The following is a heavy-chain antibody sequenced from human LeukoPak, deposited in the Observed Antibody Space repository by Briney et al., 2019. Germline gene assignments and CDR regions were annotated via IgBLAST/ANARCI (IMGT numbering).Heavy chain of an antibody. CDR2: IWYDGSNK. J-gene: IGHJ4*02. V-gene: IGHV3-33*06. CDR3: AKDAHYYDSSGYLDY. D-gene: IGHD3-22*01. Sequence: PGGSLRPSCAASGFTFSSYGMHWVRQAPGKGLEWVAVIWYDGSNKYYADSVKGRFTISRDNSKNTLYLQMNSLRAEDTAVYYCAKDAHYYDSSGYLDYWGQGTLVTVSS. CDR1: GFTFSSYG.